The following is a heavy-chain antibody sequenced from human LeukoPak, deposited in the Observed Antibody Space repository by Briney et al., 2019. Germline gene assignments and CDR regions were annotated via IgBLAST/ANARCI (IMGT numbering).Heavy chain of an antibody. CDR3: TTTVTTYYYGMDV. Sequence: GGSLRLSCAASGFTFSNAWMSWVRQAPGKGLEWVGRIKSKTDSGTTDYAAPVKGRFTISRDDSKNTLYLQMNSLKTEDTAVYYCTTTVTTYYYGMDVWGQGTTVTVSS. CDR2: IKSKTDSGTT. CDR1: GFTFSNAW. J-gene: IGHJ6*02. V-gene: IGHV3-15*01. D-gene: IGHD4-17*01.